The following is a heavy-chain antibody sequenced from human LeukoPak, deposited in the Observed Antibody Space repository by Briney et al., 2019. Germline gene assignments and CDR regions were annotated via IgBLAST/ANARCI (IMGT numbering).Heavy chain of an antibody. CDR2: IYTSGST. Sequence: SETLSLTCTVSGGSISSYYWSWIRQPAGKGLEWIGRIYTSGSTNYNPSLKSRVTMSVDTSKNQFSLKLSSVTAADTAVYYCARVQYSSSWTYYSDYWGQGTLVTVSS. J-gene: IGHJ4*02. D-gene: IGHD6-13*01. V-gene: IGHV4-4*07. CDR1: GGSISSYY. CDR3: ARVQYSSSWTYYSDY.